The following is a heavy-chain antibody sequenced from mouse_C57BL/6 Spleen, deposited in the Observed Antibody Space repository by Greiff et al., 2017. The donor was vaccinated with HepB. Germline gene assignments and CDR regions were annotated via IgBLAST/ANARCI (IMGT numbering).Heavy chain of an antibody. Sequence: DVQLVESGGDLVKPGGSLKLSCAASGFTFSSYGMSWVRQTPDKRLEWVATISSGGSYTYYPDSVKGRFTISRDNAKNTLYLQMSSLKSEDTAMYYCARRGDYGYWYFDVWGTGTTVTVSS. V-gene: IGHV5-6*01. J-gene: IGHJ1*03. CDR2: ISSGGSYT. CDR3: ARRGDYGYWYFDV. D-gene: IGHD2-4*01. CDR1: GFTFSSYG.